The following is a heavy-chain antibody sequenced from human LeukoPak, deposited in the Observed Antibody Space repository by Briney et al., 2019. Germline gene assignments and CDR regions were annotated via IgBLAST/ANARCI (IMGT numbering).Heavy chain of an antibody. D-gene: IGHD3-10*01. J-gene: IGHJ4*02. V-gene: IGHV4-61*02. CDR1: GGSLSSGSYY. Sequence: PSQTLSLTCTVSGGSLSSGSYYWSWIRQPAGKGLEWIGRIYTSGSTNYNPSLKSRFTISVETSKNQFSLKLSSVTAADTAVYYCARGPLDYYGSGSYYNWGQGTLVTVSS. CDR3: ARGPLDYYGSGSYYN. CDR2: IYTSGST.